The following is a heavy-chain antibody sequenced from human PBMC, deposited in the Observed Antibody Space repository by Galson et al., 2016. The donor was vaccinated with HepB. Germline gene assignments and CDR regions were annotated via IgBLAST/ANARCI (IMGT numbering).Heavy chain of an antibody. V-gene: IGHV3-48*02. J-gene: IGHJ4*02. D-gene: IGHD6-13*01. Sequence: SLRLSCAASGFTFRSYSMNWVRQAPGKGLEWVSYISDGSRTIYYADSVKGRFTISRDNAKNSLYLQMNSLGDEDTAVYYCARDQTLAARHFDCRGQGTLVTVSS. CDR1: GFTFRSYS. CDR2: ISDGSRTI. CDR3: ARDQTLAARHFDC.